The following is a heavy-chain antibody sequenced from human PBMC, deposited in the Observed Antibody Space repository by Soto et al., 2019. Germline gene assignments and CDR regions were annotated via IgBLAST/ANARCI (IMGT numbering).Heavy chain of an antibody. CDR3: ARGRRFLEWLLKYGMDV. J-gene: IGHJ6*02. D-gene: IGHD3-3*01. V-gene: IGHV4-39*01. CDR2: IYQSGST. CDR1: GGSISTSSYY. Sequence: SETLSLTCTVSGGSISTSSYYWGWIRQSPGKGLEWIGSIYQSGSTYYNPSLKSRVTISVDTTKDQFSLKLSSVTAADTAVYYCARGRRFLEWLLKYGMDVWGQGTTVTVSS.